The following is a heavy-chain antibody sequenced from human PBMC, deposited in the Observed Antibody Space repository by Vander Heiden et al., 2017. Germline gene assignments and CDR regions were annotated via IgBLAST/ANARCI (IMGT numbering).Heavy chain of an antibody. CDR2: LSGSGGST. V-gene: IGHV3-23*01. Sequence: SWVRQAPGKGLEWVSALSGSGGSTYYADSVKGRFTISRDNSKNTLYLQMSSLRAEDTAVYYCAKETVMTTCGGVIVPWGQGNLVTVS. CDR3: AKETVMTTCGGVIVP. J-gene: IGHJ5*02. D-gene: IGHD3-16*01.